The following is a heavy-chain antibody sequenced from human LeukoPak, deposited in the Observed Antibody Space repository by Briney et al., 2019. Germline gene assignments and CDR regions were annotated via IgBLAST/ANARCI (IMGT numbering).Heavy chain of an antibody. D-gene: IGHD3-10*01. J-gene: IGHJ6*02. CDR2: ISGDGGIT. Sequence: GGSLRLSCAASGFTFDDFAMHWVRQAPGKGLEWVSLISGDGGITYSADSVKGRFTISRDSSENSLYLQMNSLRTEDTALYYGVKGFLWFPGLVYDDYGMDVWGQGTRSPSP. V-gene: IGHV3-43*02. CDR3: VKGFLWFPGLVYDDYGMDV. CDR1: GFTFDDFA.